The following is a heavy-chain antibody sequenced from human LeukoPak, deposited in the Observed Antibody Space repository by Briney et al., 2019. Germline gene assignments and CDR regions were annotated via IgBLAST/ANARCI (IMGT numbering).Heavy chain of an antibody. J-gene: IGHJ5*02. D-gene: IGHD3-9*01. Sequence: SETLSLTCTVSGGSISNYYWSWIRQPPGKGLEWIGYIYYSGSTNYNPFLKSRVTISVDTSKNQFSLKLSSVTAADTAVCYCARGGDVQLRYFDWSDYNWFDPWGQGTLVTVSS. V-gene: IGHV4-59*01. CDR1: GGSISNYY. CDR2: IYYSGST. CDR3: ARGGDVQLRYFDWSDYNWFDP.